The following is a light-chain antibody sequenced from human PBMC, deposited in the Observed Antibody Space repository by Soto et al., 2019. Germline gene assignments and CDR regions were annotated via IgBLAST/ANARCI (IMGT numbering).Light chain of an antibody. CDR3: SSYAGSNVV. CDR2: EVS. J-gene: IGLJ2*01. Sequence: QSVLTQPPSAYGSPGQSVTISCTGTSSDLGGYKDVSWYQQNPGKAPKLMIYEVSKRPSGVPDRFSGSKSGNTASLTVSGLQAEDEADYFCSSYAGSNVVFGGGTKLTVL. CDR1: SSDLGGYKD. V-gene: IGLV2-8*01.